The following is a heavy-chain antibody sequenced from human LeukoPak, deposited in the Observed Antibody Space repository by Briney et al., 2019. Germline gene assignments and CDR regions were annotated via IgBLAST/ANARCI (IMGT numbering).Heavy chain of an antibody. D-gene: IGHD6-13*01. J-gene: IGHJ3*02. CDR3: ARGHRSSWFDAFDI. CDR1: GSTLSNYA. V-gene: IGHV3-64*02. Sequence: GGSLRLACAADGSTLSNYAFEWDRQAQGNVLEYVSAINDSGDTTYYAASVKGRFTISRDISKNTLFLQMGSLRTEDMAVDYCARGHRSSWFDAFDIWGQGIMVTVSS. CDR2: INDSGDTT.